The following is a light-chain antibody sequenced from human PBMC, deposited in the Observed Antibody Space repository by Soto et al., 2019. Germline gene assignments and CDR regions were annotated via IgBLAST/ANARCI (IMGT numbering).Light chain of an antibody. J-gene: IGKJ5*01. CDR1: QSISSH. V-gene: IGKV1-39*01. Sequence: DIRMTQSPSSLSASVGDPVTITCRASQSISSHLNWYQQKPGKAPNLLMYTASNLQSGVPSRFSGSGSGTDFNLTISSLQTEDFATYYCQQRYSTPISFGQGTRLEIK. CDR3: QQRYSTPIS. CDR2: TAS.